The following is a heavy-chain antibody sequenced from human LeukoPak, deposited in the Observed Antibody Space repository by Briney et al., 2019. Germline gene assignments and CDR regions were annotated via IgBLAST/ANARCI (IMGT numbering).Heavy chain of an antibody. CDR2: IYTSGST. CDR3: ARDRHDILTGYYNWAWFDP. D-gene: IGHD3-9*01. V-gene: IGHV4-4*07. Sequence: NPSETLSLTCTVSGGSISSYYWSWIRQPPGKGLEWIGRIYTSGSTNYNPSLKSRVTVSVDTSKNQFSLKLSSVTAADTAVYYCARDRHDILTGYYNWAWFDPWGQGTLVTVSS. CDR1: GGSISSYY. J-gene: IGHJ5*02.